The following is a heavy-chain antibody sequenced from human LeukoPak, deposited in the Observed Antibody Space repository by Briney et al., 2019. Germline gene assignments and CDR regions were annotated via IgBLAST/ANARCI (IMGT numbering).Heavy chain of an antibody. J-gene: IGHJ4*02. D-gene: IGHD3-3*01. CDR3: ARSPWGGYNFWSGYRLDFDY. CDR2: ISNDGRSK. CDR1: GFTVSTNC. V-gene: IGHV3-30*03. Sequence: GGSLRLSCAASGFTVSTNCMTWVRQAPGKGLEWVAVISNDGRSKYFADSVKGRFTISRDNSKSTLYLQMNSLRAEDTAVYYCARSPWGGYNFWSGYRLDFDYWGQGNLVTVSA.